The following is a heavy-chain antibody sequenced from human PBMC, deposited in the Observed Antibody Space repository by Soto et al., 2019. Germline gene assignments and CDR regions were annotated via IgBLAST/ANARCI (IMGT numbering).Heavy chain of an antibody. D-gene: IGHD6-19*01. V-gene: IGHV3-30*18. CDR2: ISYDGSNK. Sequence: QVQLVESGGGVVQPGRSLRLSCAASGFIFSSYGMHWVRQAPGKGLEWVAVISYDGSNKYYADSVKGRFTISRDNSKNTLYLQMNSLRAEDTAVYYCAKDTAVSYWGQGTLVTVSS. CDR1: GFIFSSYG. J-gene: IGHJ4*02. CDR3: AKDTAVSY.